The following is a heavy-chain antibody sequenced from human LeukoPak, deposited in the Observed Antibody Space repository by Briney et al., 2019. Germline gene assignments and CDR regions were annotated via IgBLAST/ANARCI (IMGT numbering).Heavy chain of an antibody. CDR3: AREATMVRGVIMTTFDP. D-gene: IGHD3-10*01. CDR2: IKPNSGDT. J-gene: IGHJ5*02. Sequence: GASVKVSCKASGYSFADYYMHWVRQAPGQGLEWMGWIKPNSGDTRSAQKFQGRVIMTRDTSTGTAYMELSSLRYDDTAVYYCAREATMVRGVIMTTFDPWGQGTLVTVSS. CDR1: GYSFADYY. V-gene: IGHV1-2*02.